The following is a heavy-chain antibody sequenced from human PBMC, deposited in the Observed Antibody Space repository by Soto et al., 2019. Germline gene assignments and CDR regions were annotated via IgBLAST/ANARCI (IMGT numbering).Heavy chain of an antibody. D-gene: IGHD3-22*01. Sequence: GASVRVSCKASGYTLTSYGISWVRHAPGQGLEWMGWISAYNGNTNYAQKLQGRVTMTTDTSTSTAYMELRSLRSDDTAVYYCALWPYYYDSSGIFDYWGQGTLVTVSS. J-gene: IGHJ4*02. CDR2: ISAYNGNT. CDR3: ALWPYYYDSSGIFDY. CDR1: GYTLTSYG. V-gene: IGHV1-18*01.